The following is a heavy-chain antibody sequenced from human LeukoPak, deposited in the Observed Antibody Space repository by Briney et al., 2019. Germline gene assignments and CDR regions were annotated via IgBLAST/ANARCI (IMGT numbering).Heavy chain of an antibody. J-gene: IGHJ6*03. V-gene: IGHV3-53*05. Sequence: GGSLRLSCEASGFTVGTNYMSWVRQAPGKGLEWVSVIYSGNSTYYTDSVKGRFTISRENSKNTLYLQMNSLRGEDTAVYYCAKQMMERQQYYYMDVWGKGTSVTVSS. CDR1: GFTVGTNY. CDR2: IYSGNST. D-gene: IGHD6-13*01. CDR3: AKQMMERQQYYYMDV.